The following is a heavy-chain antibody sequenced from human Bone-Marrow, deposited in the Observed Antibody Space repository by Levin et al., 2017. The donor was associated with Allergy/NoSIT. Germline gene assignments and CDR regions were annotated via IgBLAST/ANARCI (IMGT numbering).Heavy chain of an antibody. CDR1: GASITSADYY. V-gene: IGHV4-30-4*01. J-gene: IGHJ4*02. CDR2: IFYTGTT. D-gene: IGHD3-16*01. CDR3: VRGAYFIDSDRRLDY. Sequence: TASETLSLTCSVSGASITSADYYWTWVRQPPGKGLEWIGYIFYTGTTHYNPSLKSRVSISVDTSKSQFSLKLNSVTAADTAVYYCVRGAYFIDSDRRLDYWGQGTLVTVSS.